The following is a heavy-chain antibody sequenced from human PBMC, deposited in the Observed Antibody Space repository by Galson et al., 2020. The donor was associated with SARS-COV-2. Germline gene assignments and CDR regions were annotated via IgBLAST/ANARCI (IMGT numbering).Heavy chain of an antibody. Sequence: GGFLRLSCAASGFTFSSYAMHWVRQAPGKGLEWVAVISYDGSNKYYADSVKGRFTISRDNSKNTLYLQMNSLRAEDTAVYYCARDAGGAPFYWYFDLWGRGTLVTVSS. CDR3: ARDAGGAPFYWYFDL. CDR1: GFTFSSYA. J-gene: IGHJ2*01. CDR2: ISYDGSNK. V-gene: IGHV3-30-3*01. D-gene: IGHD2-21*01.